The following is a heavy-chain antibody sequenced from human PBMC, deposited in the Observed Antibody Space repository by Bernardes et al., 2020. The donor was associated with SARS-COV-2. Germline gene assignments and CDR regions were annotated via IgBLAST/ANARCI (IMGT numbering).Heavy chain of an antibody. CDR3: ARAESSGSLFDS. J-gene: IGHJ4*02. CDR2: IRNKATSYTT. Sequence: SLILSCAASGFTFSDHYMDWVRQPPGKGLEWVGRIRNKATSYTTDYAASVKGRFTISRDDSKNSLYLQMNSLKTEDTAVYYCARAESSGSLFDSWGQGTLVTVSS. D-gene: IGHD3-10*01. CDR1: GFTFSDHY. V-gene: IGHV3-72*01.